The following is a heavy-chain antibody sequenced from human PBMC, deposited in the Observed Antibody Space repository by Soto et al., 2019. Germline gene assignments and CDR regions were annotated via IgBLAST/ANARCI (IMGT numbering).Heavy chain of an antibody. D-gene: IGHD2-21*02. CDR2: INAGNGNT. V-gene: IGHV1-3*05. CDR1: GYTFTSYA. Sequence: QVQLVQSGAEEKKPGASVKVSCKASGYTFTSYAMHWVRQAPGQRLEWMGWINAGNGNTKYSQKFQGRVTITRETSASTAYMERSSRRSEDTVVYYCARSIVVVTALDYWGQGTLVTVSS. J-gene: IGHJ4*02. CDR3: ARSIVVVTALDY.